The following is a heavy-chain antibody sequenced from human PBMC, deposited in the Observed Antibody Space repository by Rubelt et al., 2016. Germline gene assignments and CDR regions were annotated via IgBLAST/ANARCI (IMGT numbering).Heavy chain of an antibody. J-gene: IGHJ4*02. CDR1: GGSISSSSYY. CDR3: ARGEGYYDSSGYFDY. V-gene: IGHV4-39*01. CDR2: IYYSGRT. D-gene: IGHD3-22*01. Sequence: QLQLQESGPGLVKPSETLSLTCTVSGGSISSSSYYWGWIRQPPGKGLEWIGSIYYSGRTYYNPSLECRVTISVDTSKNLFSRRLRCVTDADSAVYYCARGEGYYDSSGYFDYWGQGTLVTVSS.